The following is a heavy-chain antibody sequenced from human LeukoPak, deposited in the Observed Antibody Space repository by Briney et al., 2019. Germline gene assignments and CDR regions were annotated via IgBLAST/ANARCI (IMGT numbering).Heavy chain of an antibody. Sequence: PGGSLRLSCIASGFTLSYYEMNSVRQAPGKGLEWVSYFSSSGSTIYYADSVKGRFTISRDNSKNSLYLQMNSLRAEDTATYYCTRRFDDWGQGTLVTVSS. J-gene: IGHJ4*02. CDR2: FSSSGSTI. CDR1: GFTLSYYE. CDR3: TRRFDD. V-gene: IGHV3-48*03.